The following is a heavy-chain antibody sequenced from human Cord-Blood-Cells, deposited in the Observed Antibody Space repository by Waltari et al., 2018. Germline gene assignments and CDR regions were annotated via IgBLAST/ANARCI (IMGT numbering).Heavy chain of an antibody. V-gene: IGHV4-38-2*01. Sequence: QVQLQESGPGLVKPSETRSLTCSVSGYSTSSGYYWGWIRHPPGQGLAWIVSIYHSGSTYYNPSLKSRVTISVDTSKNQFSLKLSSVTAADTAVYYCAVQLTGGDYWGQGTLVTVSS. CDR3: AVQLTGGDY. CDR1: GYSTSSGYY. CDR2: IYHSGST. D-gene: IGHD7-27*01. J-gene: IGHJ4*02.